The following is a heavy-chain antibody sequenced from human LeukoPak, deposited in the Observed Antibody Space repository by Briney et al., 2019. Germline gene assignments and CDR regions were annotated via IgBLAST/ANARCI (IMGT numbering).Heavy chain of an antibody. Sequence: LETLSLTCTVSGGSISSYYWSWIRQPPGKGLEWIGEINHSGSTNYNPSLKSRVTISVDTSKNQFSLKLSSVTAADTAVYYCARGGTPRGLLRRSTGGPRFDPWGQGTLVTVSS. CDR3: ARGGTPRGLLRRSTGGPRFDP. CDR2: INHSGST. J-gene: IGHJ5*02. V-gene: IGHV4-34*01. D-gene: IGHD2-15*01. CDR1: GGSISSYY.